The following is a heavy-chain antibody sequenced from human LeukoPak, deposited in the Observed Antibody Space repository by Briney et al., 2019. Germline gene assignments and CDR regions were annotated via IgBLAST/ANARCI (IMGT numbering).Heavy chain of an antibody. Sequence: GGSLRLSCAVSGFTFSSYAMHWVRQAPGKGLEWVAVISYDGRNKYFADSVKGRFNISRDNSKNTLYLQMNSLRAEDTAVYYCARRFRGYETPSPANYWGQGTLVTVSS. CDR3: ARRFRGYETPSPANY. CDR1: GFTFSSYA. V-gene: IGHV3-30*04. CDR2: ISYDGRNK. J-gene: IGHJ4*02. D-gene: IGHD3-10*01.